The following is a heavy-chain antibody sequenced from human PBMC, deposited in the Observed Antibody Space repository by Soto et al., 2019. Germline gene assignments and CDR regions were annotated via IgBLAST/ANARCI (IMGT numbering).Heavy chain of an antibody. CDR3: ARKDGAFDI. V-gene: IGHV3-33*01. Sequence: QVQLVESGGGVVQPGRSLRLSCAASGFTFSSYGRHWVRQAPGKGLEWVAVIWYDGSNKYYADSVKGRFTISRDNSKNTLYLQMNSLRAEDTAVYYCARKDGAFDIWGQGTMVTVSS. J-gene: IGHJ3*02. CDR2: IWYDGSNK. CDR1: GFTFSSYG.